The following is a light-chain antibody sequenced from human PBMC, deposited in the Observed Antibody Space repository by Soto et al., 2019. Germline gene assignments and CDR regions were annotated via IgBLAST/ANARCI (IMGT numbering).Light chain of an antibody. CDR3: QQYNNWPFT. V-gene: IGKV3-15*01. Sequence: EIVMTQSPATLSVSPGERATFSCRASQSVSSKLAWYQQKPGQAPRLHIYGASTRATGIPARFSGSGSGTEFTLTISSLQSEDFAVYYCQQYNNWPFTFGQGTRLEIK. J-gene: IGKJ5*01. CDR1: QSVSSK. CDR2: GAS.